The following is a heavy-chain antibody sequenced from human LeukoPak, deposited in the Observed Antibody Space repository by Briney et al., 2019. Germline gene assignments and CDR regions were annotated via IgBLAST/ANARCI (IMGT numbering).Heavy chain of an antibody. CDR2: IIAIFGTA. D-gene: IGHD2-15*01. J-gene: IGHJ5*02. CDR1: GGTFSSYA. Sequence: GGAVKVSCKASGGTFSSYAISWVRQAPGQGLEWMGGIIAIFGTANYAQKFQGRVTITTDESTSTAYMELSSLRSEDTAVYYCARDKGSDGFYSWFDPWGQGTLVTVSP. V-gene: IGHV1-69*05. CDR3: ARDKGSDGFYSWFDP.